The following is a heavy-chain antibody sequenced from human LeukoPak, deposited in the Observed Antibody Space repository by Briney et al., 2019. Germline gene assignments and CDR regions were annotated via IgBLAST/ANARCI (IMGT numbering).Heavy chain of an antibody. CDR3: ARFRRDLVGATLYYFDY. CDR2: IKQDGSEK. J-gene: IGHJ4*02. Sequence: GGSLRLSCAASGFTFNSYWMSWVRQAPGKGLEWVANIKQDGSEKYYVDSVKGRFTISRDNAKNSLYLQMNSLRAEDTAVYYCARFRRDLVGATLYYFDYWGQGTLVTVSS. V-gene: IGHV3-7*01. CDR1: GFTFNSYW. D-gene: IGHD1-26*01.